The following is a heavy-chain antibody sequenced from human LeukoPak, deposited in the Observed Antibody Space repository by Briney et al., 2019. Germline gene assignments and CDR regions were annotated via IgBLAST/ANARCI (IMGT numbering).Heavy chain of an antibody. V-gene: IGHV1-46*01. Sequence: ASVKVSCKASGYTLTSYHMHWVRQAPGQGLEWMGKINPRDVTITYAQKFQGRVTMTTDTSTSTAYMELRSLRSDDTAVYYCARDRLLAVAHADYWGQGTLVTVSS. D-gene: IGHD6-19*01. J-gene: IGHJ4*02. CDR1: GYTLTSYH. CDR3: ARDRLLAVAHADY. CDR2: INPRDVTI.